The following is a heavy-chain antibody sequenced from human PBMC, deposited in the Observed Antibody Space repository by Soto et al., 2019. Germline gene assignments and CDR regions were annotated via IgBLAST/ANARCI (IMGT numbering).Heavy chain of an antibody. V-gene: IGHV3-23*01. Sequence: GGSLRLSCAASGFTFSSYAMRWVRQAPGGWVEWVSAIRGGXGSTYYAAYVKGRFTISRDNSKKTLYLQMTSLRAEDTAVYYWAKEWIVGATSVYWGQGTLVTVSS. CDR2: IRGGXGST. J-gene: IGHJ4*02. CDR1: GFTFSSYA. D-gene: IGHD1-26*01. CDR3: AKEWIVGATSVY.